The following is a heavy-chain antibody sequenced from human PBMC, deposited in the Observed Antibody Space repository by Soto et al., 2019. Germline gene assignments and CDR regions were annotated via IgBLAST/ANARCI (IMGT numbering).Heavy chain of an antibody. J-gene: IGHJ5*02. CDR2: IGTIRDT. V-gene: IGHV3-13*01. Sequence: GGSLRLSCAASGFTFSTYDMHWVRQATGKGLESVSAIGTIRDTYYLDSVKGRFTISIENAKNSVYLQMNSLRAGDTAVYNCARGRSNQCDTSRPPKFETWGRGTLVAVSS. D-gene: IGHD2-2*01. CDR3: ARGRSNQCDTSRPPKFET. CDR1: GFTFSTYD.